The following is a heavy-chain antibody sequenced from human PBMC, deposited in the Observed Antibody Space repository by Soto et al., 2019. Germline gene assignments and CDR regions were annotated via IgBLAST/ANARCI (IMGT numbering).Heavy chain of an antibody. V-gene: IGHV4-4*02. CDR3: ARAGDTTFDY. Sequence: SETLSLTCAVSGGSISSSNWWSWVRQPPGKGLEWIGEIYHSGSTNYNPSLKSRVTISVGKSKNQFSLKLSSVTAADTAVYYCARAGDTTFDYWGQGTLVTVSS. CDR1: GGSISSSNW. CDR2: IYHSGST. D-gene: IGHD7-27*01. J-gene: IGHJ4*02.